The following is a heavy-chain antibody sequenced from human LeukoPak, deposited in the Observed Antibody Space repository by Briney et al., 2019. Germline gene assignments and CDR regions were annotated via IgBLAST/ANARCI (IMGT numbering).Heavy chain of an antibody. CDR3: ARTFSRPNNAFDI. V-gene: IGHV3-53*01. Sequence: PGGSLRLSCAASGLSVSINYMYWVRQAPGKGLEWVSVFYIDGTTYYADFAKGRFTISRDSSTNTLFLQMNSLRVEDTAVYYCARTFSRPNNAFDIWGQGTRVTVSS. D-gene: IGHD2/OR15-2a*01. CDR2: FYIDGTT. CDR1: GLSVSINY. J-gene: IGHJ3*02.